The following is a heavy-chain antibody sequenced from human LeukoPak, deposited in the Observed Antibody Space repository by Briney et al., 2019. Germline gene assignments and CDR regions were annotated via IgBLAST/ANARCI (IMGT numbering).Heavy chain of an antibody. CDR1: GYSISSGYY. CDR3: ARSKTQILAPYYFDY. V-gene: IGHV4-38-2*02. Sequence: SDTLSLTCTVSGYSISSGYYWGWIRQPPGKGLEWIASIYHSGSTYYDPSLKSRVTISVDTSKNQFSLKLSSVTAADTAVYYCARSKTQILAPYYFDYWGQGTLVTVSS. J-gene: IGHJ4*02. CDR2: IYHSGST.